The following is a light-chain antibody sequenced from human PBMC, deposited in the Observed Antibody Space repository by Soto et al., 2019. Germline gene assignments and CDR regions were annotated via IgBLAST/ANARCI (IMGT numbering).Light chain of an antibody. CDR3: QQYNRWPLT. Sequence: EIVFTQPPGTLSLSHGARATLSCRASQSVSSNLAWYQQKPGQAPRLLIYDASTRATGISGSFSGSGSGTEFTLTISSLQSEDFAVYYCQQYNRWPLTFGGGTKVDIK. J-gene: IGKJ4*01. V-gene: IGKV3-15*01. CDR2: DAS. CDR1: QSVSSN.